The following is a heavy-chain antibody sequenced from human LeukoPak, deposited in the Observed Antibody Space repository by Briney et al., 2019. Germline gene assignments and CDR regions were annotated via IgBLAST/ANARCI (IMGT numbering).Heavy chain of an antibody. CDR3: ARDHYCSSTSCNMDV. J-gene: IGHJ6*02. CDR1: GFTFSSYS. D-gene: IGHD2-2*01. CDR2: ISSSSSYI. V-gene: IGHV3-21*01. Sequence: GGSLRLSCAASGFTFSSYSMNWVRQAPGKGLEWVSSISSSSSYIYYADSVKGRFTISRDNAKNSLYLQMNSLRAEDTAVYYCARDHYCSSTSCNMDVWGQGTTVTVSS.